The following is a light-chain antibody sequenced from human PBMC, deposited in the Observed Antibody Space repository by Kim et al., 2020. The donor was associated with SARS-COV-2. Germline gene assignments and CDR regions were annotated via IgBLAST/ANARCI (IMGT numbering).Light chain of an antibody. Sequence: DIQMTQSPSSLSASVGDRVTITCRASQSISSYLNWYQQKPGKAPKLLIYAASNLQSGVPSRFSGSGSGTDFTLTISSLQPEDFATYYCQQSYSTSITFGQGTKLEI. CDR1: QSISSY. V-gene: IGKV1-39*01. CDR2: AAS. J-gene: IGKJ2*01. CDR3: QQSYSTSIT.